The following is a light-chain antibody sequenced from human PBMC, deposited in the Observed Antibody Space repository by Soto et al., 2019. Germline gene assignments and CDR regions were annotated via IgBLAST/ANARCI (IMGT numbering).Light chain of an antibody. J-gene: IGLJ7*01. V-gene: IGLV1-47*01. CDR2: TNS. CDR1: RSNIGGHN. CDR3: ASWDDSLNGAV. Sequence: QSVLTQPPSASGTPGQRVAISCSGSRSNIGGHNVYWYQQLPGTAPKHLIYTNSQRPSWVADRFSGSKSGTSASLAISGLRSEDEADYYCASWDDSLNGAVFGGGTQLTVL.